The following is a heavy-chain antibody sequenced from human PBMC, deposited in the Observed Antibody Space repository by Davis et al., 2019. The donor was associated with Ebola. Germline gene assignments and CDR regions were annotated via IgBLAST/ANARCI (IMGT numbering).Heavy chain of an antibody. CDR1: GGTFSSYT. CDR3: AREEIVVVVAATYYYYGMDV. D-gene: IGHD2-15*01. Sequence: AASVTVSCKASGGTFSSYTISWVRQAPGQGLEWMGRIIPILGIANYAQKFQGRVTMTRDTSTSTVYMELSSLRSEDTAVYYCAREEIVVVVAATYYYYGMDVWGQGTTVTVSS. CDR2: IIPILGIA. J-gene: IGHJ6*02. V-gene: IGHV1-69*04.